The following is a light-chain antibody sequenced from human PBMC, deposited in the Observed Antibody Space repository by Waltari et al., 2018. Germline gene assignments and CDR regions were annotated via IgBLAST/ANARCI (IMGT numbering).Light chain of an antibody. CDR2: DVN. J-gene: IGLJ2*01. CDR1: SIDVETYDF. V-gene: IGLV2-14*03. Sequence: QSALTQPASVSGSPGQAITISCTGSSIDVETYDFVSWYQRHPGKVPKLIIYDVNIRPSGVPDRFSGSKSGNTASLTISGLQAEDEAIYYCNSYTGSNTVVFGGGTKLTVL. CDR3: NSYTGSNTVV.